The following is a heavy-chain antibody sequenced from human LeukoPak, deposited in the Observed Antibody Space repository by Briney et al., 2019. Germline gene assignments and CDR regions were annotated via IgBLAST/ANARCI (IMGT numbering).Heavy chain of an antibody. CDR1: RGSFSSRPYY. D-gene: IGHD3-10*01. CDR3: ARGPNYYGSEWRFDY. J-gene: IGHJ4*02. CDR2: IYTSGDT. Sequence: SETLSLTCTVSRGSFSSRPYYWSWLRQPAGKGLEWIGRIYTSGDTDYNPSLSSRVTISVDTSKNEFSLKLNALTASDTAIYYCARGPNYYGSEWRFDYWGQGTLVTVSS. V-gene: IGHV4-61*02.